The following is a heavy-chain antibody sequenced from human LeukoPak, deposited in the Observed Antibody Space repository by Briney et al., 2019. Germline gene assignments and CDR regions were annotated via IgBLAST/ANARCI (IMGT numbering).Heavy chain of an antibody. CDR1: GFTFSNYG. Sequence: PGGSLRLSCAASGFTFSNYGMHWVRQAPGKGLEWVALISFEESSEYYADSVKGRFSISRDNSKNTLYLQMNNARVDDTAVYYCAKEVGYGSPYFDYWGQGTLVTVSS. CDR2: ISFEESSE. J-gene: IGHJ4*02. D-gene: IGHD5-12*01. CDR3: AKEVGYGSPYFDY. V-gene: IGHV3-30*18.